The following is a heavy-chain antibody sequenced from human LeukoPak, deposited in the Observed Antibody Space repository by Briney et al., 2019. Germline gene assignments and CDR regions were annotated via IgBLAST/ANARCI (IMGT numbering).Heavy chain of an antibody. J-gene: IGHJ4*02. V-gene: IGHV1-24*01. Sequence: GALVKVSCKVSGYTLTELSMHWVRQAPGKGLEWMGGFDPEDGETIYAQKFQGRVTMTEDTSTDTAYMELSSLRSEDTAVYYCATAGDYGDYVFFYWGQGTLVTVSS. CDR1: GYTLTELS. CDR3: ATAGDYGDYVFFY. D-gene: IGHD4-17*01. CDR2: FDPEDGET.